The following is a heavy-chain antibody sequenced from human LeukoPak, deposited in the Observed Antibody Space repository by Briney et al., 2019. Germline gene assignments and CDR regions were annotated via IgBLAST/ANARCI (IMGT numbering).Heavy chain of an antibody. J-gene: IGHJ4*02. Sequence: GGSLRLSCAASGFTFSSYGMHWVRQAPGKGLEWVAVIWSDGTNKYYADSVKGRFTISRDNSKNTLYLQMNSLRAEDTAVYYCAKDLNYDFWSGLGNWGQGTLVTVSS. CDR1: GFTFSSYG. CDR3: AKDLNYDFWSGLGN. V-gene: IGHV3-30*02. CDR2: IWSDGTNK. D-gene: IGHD3-3*01.